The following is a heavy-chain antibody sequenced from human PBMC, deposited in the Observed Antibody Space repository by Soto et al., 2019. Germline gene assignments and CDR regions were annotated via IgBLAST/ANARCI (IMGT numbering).Heavy chain of an antibody. Sequence: SETLSLTCAVSGGSISSGGYSWSWIRQPPGKGLEWIGYIYHSGSTYYNPSLKSRVTISVDRSKNQFSLKLSSVTAADTAVYYCARSLAAAGSRYFDYWGQGTLVTVSS. CDR2: IYHSGST. J-gene: IGHJ4*02. D-gene: IGHD6-13*01. CDR3: ARSLAAAGSRYFDY. V-gene: IGHV4-30-2*01. CDR1: GGSISSGGYS.